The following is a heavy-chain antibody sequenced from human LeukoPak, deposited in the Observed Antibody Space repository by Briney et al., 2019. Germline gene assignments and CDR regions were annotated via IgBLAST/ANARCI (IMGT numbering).Heavy chain of an antibody. V-gene: IGHV3-48*02. CDR3: VRDPDALDF. J-gene: IGHJ4*02. CDR1: GFTFSSYS. CDR2: IRSSGSPI. Sequence: VGSLRLSCAASGFTFSSYSMNWVRQAPGKGLEWVSYIRSSGSPIYYADSVRGRFTISRDNAKNSLYLQMNSLRDEDTAVYYCVRDPDALDFWGQGTPVTVSS.